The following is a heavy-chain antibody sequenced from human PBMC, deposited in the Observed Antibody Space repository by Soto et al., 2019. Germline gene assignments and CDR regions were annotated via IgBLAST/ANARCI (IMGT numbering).Heavy chain of an antibody. CDR3: ARGGCSSTSCYHWFDP. CDR1: GFTFSSYA. CDR2: ISYHGSNE. D-gene: IGHD2-2*01. Sequence: PXGSLRLSCAASGFTFSSYAMHWVRQAPGKGLDWVAVISYHGSNEYYADSVKGRFTISRDNSKNTLYLQMNSLRAEDTAVYYCARGGCSSTSCYHWFDPWGQGTLVTV. J-gene: IGHJ5*02. V-gene: IGHV3-30-3*01.